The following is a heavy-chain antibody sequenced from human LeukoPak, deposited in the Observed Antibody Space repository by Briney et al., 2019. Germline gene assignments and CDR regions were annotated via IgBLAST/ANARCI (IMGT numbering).Heavy chain of an antibody. CDR2: IIPIFGTA. CDR1: GGSFSRYA. J-gene: IGHJ4*02. Sequence: ASVKVSCKAFGGSFSRYAISWVRQAPGQGLEWMGGIIPIFGTANYAQKFQGRVTITADESTRTAYMELRTLRSEDTAIYYCARGSGETGGYYYVYWGRGTPVTVSS. V-gene: IGHV1-69*13. D-gene: IGHD3-22*01. CDR3: ARGSGETGGYYYVY.